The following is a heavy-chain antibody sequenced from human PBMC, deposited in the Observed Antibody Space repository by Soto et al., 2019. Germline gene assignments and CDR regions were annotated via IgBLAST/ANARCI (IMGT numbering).Heavy chain of an antibody. J-gene: IGHJ6*02. CDR1: GFTFSGYA. CDR3: AKALLTASFLMDV. Sequence: PGWSLRLSCAASGFTFSGYAMSWVRQAPGKGLEWVSAISGSGGSTYYADSVKGRFTISRDNSKNTLYLQMNSLRAEDTAVYYCAKALLTASFLMDVWGQGTTVTVSS. CDR2: ISGSGGST. D-gene: IGHD2-21*02. V-gene: IGHV3-23*01.